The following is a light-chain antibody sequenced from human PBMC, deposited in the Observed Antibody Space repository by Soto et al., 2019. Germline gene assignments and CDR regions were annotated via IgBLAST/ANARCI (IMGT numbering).Light chain of an antibody. J-gene: IGLJ2*01. CDR1: SSNIGSNY. CDR3: VTWDNSLSAVPVL. CDR2: DNN. Sequence: QAVVTQPPSVSAAPGQKVTISCSGSSSNIGSNYVSWYQQLPGTAPKLLIYDNNKRPSGIPDRFSGSKSDTSATLGITGLQTGDEADYYCVTWDNSLSAVPVLFGGGTKLTVL. V-gene: IGLV1-51*01.